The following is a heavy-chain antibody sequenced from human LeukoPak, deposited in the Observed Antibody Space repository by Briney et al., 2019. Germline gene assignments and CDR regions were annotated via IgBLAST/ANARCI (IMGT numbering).Heavy chain of an antibody. J-gene: IGHJ4*02. CDR3: ASGAPSYDSGNWFDY. V-gene: IGHV1-46*03. Sequence: ASVKVSCKASGYTFTSYYIHWVRQAPGQGLEWMGVINPSDGSTNYAQNFQGRVTMTRDTSTSTVYMELSSLRSEDTAVHYRASGAPSYDSGNWFDYWGQGTLVTVSS. CDR2: INPSDGST. D-gene: IGHD3-10*01. CDR1: GYTFTSYY.